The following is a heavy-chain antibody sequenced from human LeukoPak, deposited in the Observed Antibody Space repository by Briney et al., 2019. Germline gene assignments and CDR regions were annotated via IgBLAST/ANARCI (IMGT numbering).Heavy chain of an antibody. J-gene: IGHJ4*02. Sequence: PRRSLRPSCAVSAFTFTDFSIGWVRHAPGKGLGWVAVISYDGSNVCYADSVKGRFTISRDNSKYTLYLQMNSMRGEDTAVYYCARGAPRNYDFGSGPFDYWGQGSLVTVSS. D-gene: IGHD3-3*01. V-gene: IGHV3-30-3*01. CDR3: ARGAPRNYDFGSGPFDY. CDR2: ISYDGSNV. CDR1: AFTFTDFS.